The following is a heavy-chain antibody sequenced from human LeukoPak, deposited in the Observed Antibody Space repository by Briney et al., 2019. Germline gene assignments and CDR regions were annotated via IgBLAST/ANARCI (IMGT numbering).Heavy chain of an antibody. CDR3: AKMDEYCSSTSCYI. D-gene: IGHD2-2*02. Sequence: PGGSLRLSCAASGFTFSSYGMHWVRQAPGKGLEWVAFIRYDGSNKYYADSVKGRFTISRDNSKNTLYLQMNSLRAEVTAVYYCAKMDEYCSSTSCYIWGQGTLVTVSS. J-gene: IGHJ4*02. V-gene: IGHV3-30*02. CDR2: IRYDGSNK. CDR1: GFTFSSYG.